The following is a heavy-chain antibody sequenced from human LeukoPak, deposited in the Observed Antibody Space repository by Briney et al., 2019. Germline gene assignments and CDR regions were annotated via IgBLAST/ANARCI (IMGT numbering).Heavy chain of an antibody. CDR1: GFTFSSYA. CDR2: ITSSGGST. D-gene: IGHD2-21*02. Sequence: GGSLRLSCVASGFTFSSYAMTWVRQAPVKGLEWVSSITSSGGSTYYADFVKGRFTISRDNSKNTLYLQMNSLRAEDTAVYYCAKRAEDDFYFDYWGQGTLVTVSS. V-gene: IGHV3-23*01. CDR3: AKRAEDDFYFDY. J-gene: IGHJ4*02.